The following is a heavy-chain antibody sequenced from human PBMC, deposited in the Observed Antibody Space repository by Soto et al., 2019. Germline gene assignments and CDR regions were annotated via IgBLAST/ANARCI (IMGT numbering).Heavy chain of an antibody. D-gene: IGHD5-12*01. CDR3: AADGRGYSGYAPLADYYGMDV. CDR2: IVVGSGNT. CDR1: GFTFTSSA. V-gene: IGHV1-58*01. J-gene: IGHJ6*02. Sequence: QMQLVQSGPEVKKPGTSVKVSCKASGFTFTSSAVQWVRQARGQRLEWIGWIVVGSGNTNYAQKFQERVTITRDMSTSTAYMELSSLRSEDTAVYYCAADGRGYSGYAPLADYYGMDVWGQGTTVTVSS.